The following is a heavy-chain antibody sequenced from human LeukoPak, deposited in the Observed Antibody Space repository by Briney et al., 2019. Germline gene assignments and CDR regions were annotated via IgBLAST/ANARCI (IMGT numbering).Heavy chain of an antibody. V-gene: IGHV4-59*04. J-gene: IGHJ4*02. CDR3: ARQTGSGLFLLP. D-gene: IGHD3/OR15-3a*01. Sequence: SETLSLTCTVSGGSISSYYWSWIRQPPGKGLEWIGSIYYTGNTYYNASVKSQVSISIDTSKNQFSLRLTSVTAADTAVYFCARQTGSGLFLLPGGQGTLVTVSS. CDR1: GGSISSYY. CDR2: IYYTGNT.